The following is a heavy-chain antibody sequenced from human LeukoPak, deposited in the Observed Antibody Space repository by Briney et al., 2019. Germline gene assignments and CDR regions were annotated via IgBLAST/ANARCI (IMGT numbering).Heavy chain of an antibody. D-gene: IGHD4-11*01. CDR3: AREWGSNYVDYYYMDV. CDR1: GGTLSSYA. Sequence: SVKVSCKASGGTLSSYAISWVRQAPGQGLEWMGGIIPIFGTANYAQKFQGRVTITADKSTSTAYMELSSLRSEDTAVYYCAREWGSNYVDYYYMDVWGKGTTVTVSS. V-gene: IGHV1-69*06. CDR2: IIPIFGTA. J-gene: IGHJ6*03.